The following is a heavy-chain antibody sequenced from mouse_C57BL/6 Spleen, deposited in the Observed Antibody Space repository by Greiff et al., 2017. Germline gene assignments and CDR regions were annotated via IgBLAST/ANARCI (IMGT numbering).Heavy chain of an antibody. CDR3: ARNYGSYFDY. J-gene: IGHJ2*01. D-gene: IGHD1-1*01. CDR1: GYAFTNYL. Sequence: VQLQQSGAELVRPGTSVKVSCQASGYAFTNYLIEWVKQRPGQGLEWIGVINPGSGGTNYNEKFKGKATLTADKSSSTAYMQLSSLTSEDSAVYFCARNYGSYFDYWGQGTTLTVSS. CDR2: INPGSGGT. V-gene: IGHV1-54*01.